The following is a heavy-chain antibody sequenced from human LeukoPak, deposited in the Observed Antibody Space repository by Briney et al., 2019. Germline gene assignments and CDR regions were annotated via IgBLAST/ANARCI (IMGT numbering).Heavy chain of an antibody. Sequence: GGSLRLSCAASGFTFDDYAMHWVRQAPAKGLEWVSGISWNSGSIGYADSVKGRFTISRDNAKNSLYLQMNSLRAEDTALYYCAKDIGYYDSSGYYVGYFDYWGQGTLVTVSS. J-gene: IGHJ4*02. CDR3: AKDIGYYDSSGYYVGYFDY. CDR2: ISWNSGSI. D-gene: IGHD3-22*01. CDR1: GFTFDDYA. V-gene: IGHV3-9*01.